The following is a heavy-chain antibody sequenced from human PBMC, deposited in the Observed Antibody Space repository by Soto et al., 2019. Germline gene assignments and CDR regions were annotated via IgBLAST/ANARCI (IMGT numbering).Heavy chain of an antibody. D-gene: IGHD3-9*01. CDR3: ASAEPYYDILTGYYRPYYFDY. CDR2: IYYSGST. Sequence: SETLSLTCTVSGGSISSYYWSWIRQPSGKGLEWIGYIYYSGSTNYNPSLKSRVTISVDTSKNQFSLKLSSVTAADTAVYYCASAEPYYDILTGYYRPYYFDYWGQGTLVTVSS. J-gene: IGHJ4*02. V-gene: IGHV4-59*01. CDR1: GGSISSYY.